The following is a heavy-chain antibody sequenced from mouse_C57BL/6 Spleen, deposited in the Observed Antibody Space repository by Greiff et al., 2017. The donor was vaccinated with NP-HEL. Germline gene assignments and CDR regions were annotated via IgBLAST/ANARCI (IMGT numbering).Heavy chain of an antibody. CDR1: GYTFTSYW. CDR3: ARSGLYYGYDGAY. CDR2: IHPNSGST. V-gene: IGHV1-64*01. D-gene: IGHD2-2*01. Sequence: QVQLQQPGAELVKPGASVKLSCKASGYTFTSYWMHWVKQRPGQGLEWIGMIHPNSGSTNYNEKFKSKATLTVDKSSSTAYMQLSSLTSEDSAVYYCARSGLYYGYDGAYWGQGTLVTVSA. J-gene: IGHJ3*01.